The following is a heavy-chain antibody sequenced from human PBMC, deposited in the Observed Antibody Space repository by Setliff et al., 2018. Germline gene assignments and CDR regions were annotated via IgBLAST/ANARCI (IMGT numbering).Heavy chain of an antibody. CDR2: INPSSGRT. V-gene: IGHV1-46*01. CDR3: ARDVFPYHYEGAFDI. Sequence: VKVSSKASGYTFPSHYMHWVRQAPGLGLEWMGTINPSSGRTSYAQKFQGRVTMTRDTSTSTVYMDMSSLRSEDTAVYYCARDVFPYHYEGAFDIWGQGTMVTVSS. D-gene: IGHD3-22*01. J-gene: IGHJ3*02. CDR1: GYTFPSHY.